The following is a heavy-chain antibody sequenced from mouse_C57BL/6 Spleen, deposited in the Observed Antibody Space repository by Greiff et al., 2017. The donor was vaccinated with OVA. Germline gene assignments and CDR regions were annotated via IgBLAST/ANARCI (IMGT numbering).Heavy chain of an antibody. CDR1: GFTFSDYG. V-gene: IGHV5-17*01. J-gene: IGHJ4*01. CDR2: ISSGSSTI. CDR3: ARRVLLRAAMDY. D-gene: IGHD1-1*01. Sequence: EVKVVESGGGLVKPGGSLKLSCAASGFTFSDYGMHWVRQAPEKGLEWVAYISSGSSTIYYADTVKGRFTISRDNAKNTLFLQMTSLRSEDTAMYYCARRVLLRAAMDYWGQGTSVTVSS.